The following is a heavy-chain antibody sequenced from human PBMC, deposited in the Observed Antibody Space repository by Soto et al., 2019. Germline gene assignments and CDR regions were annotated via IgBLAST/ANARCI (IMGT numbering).Heavy chain of an antibody. D-gene: IGHD2-15*01. CDR2: ISGSGGST. V-gene: IGHV3-23*01. CDR3: AKEGGGGRNYYYTMDV. CDR1: GFTFSSQA. J-gene: IGHJ6*02. Sequence: GGSLRLSCAASGFTFSSQAMSWVRQAPGTGLELVSGISGSGGSTYYADSVKGRFTISRDNSKNTLYLQMNSLRAEDTAVYYCAKEGGGGRNYYYTMDVWGQGTTVTVSS.